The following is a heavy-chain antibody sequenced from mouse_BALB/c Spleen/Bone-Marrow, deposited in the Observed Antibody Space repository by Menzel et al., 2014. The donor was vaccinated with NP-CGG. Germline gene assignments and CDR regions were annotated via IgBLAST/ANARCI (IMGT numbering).Heavy chain of an antibody. CDR1: GFDFSGYW. Sequence: EVKLMESGGGLVQPGGSLKLSSAASGFDFSGYWMSWVRQAPGKGLEWIGEINPDSTTINYAPSRKDKFIISRDNAKNTLFLQMSKVRSEDTALYYCARLSYYGRFAYWGQGTLVTVSA. CDR2: INPDSTTI. J-gene: IGHJ3*01. V-gene: IGHV4-1*02. CDR3: ARLSYYGRFAY. D-gene: IGHD1-1*01.